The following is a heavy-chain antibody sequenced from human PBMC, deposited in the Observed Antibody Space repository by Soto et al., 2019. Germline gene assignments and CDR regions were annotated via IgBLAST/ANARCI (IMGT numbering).Heavy chain of an antibody. Sequence: ASETLSLTCTVSGGSISSGGYYWSWIRQHPGKGLEWIGYIYYSGSTYYNPSLKSRVTISVDTSKNQFSLKLSSVTAADTAVYYCAVTVVPAAIEDYYGMDVWGQGTTVTVS. CDR1: GGSISSGGYY. J-gene: IGHJ6*02. CDR3: AVTVVPAAIEDYYGMDV. D-gene: IGHD2-2*01. CDR2: IYYSGST. V-gene: IGHV4-31*03.